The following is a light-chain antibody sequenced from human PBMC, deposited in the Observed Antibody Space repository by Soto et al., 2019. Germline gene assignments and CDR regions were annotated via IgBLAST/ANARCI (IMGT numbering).Light chain of an antibody. Sequence: DIPMTQSPSTLSASVGDRVTITCRASQSISSWLAWYQQKPGKAPKLLIYDASSLESGVPSRFSGSGSGTEFTLTISSLQPDDFATYYCQQYNSYNYTFGQGTKLEIK. V-gene: IGKV1-5*01. CDR3: QQYNSYNYT. CDR1: QSISSW. CDR2: DAS. J-gene: IGKJ2*01.